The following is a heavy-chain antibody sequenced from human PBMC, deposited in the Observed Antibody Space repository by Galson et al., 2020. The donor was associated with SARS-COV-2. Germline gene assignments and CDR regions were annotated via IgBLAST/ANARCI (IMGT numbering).Heavy chain of an antibody. CDR1: RFTFNIAW. D-gene: IGHD3-16*01. CDR3: VTAGGGNFDY. Sequence: GESLKISCAASRFTFNIAWMGWVRQAPGQGLEWVGRIKSKDDGETTDYHAPVKGRFSISRDDSKNTLSLEMSSLRIEDTAVCYCVTAGGGNFDYWGLGTLVTVSS. CDR2: IKSKDDGETT. V-gene: IGHV3-15*01. J-gene: IGHJ4*02.